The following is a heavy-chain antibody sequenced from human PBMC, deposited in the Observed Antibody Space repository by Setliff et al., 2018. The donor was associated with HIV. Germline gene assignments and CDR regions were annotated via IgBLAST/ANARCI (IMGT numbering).Heavy chain of an antibody. CDR1: GYTLSELS. Sequence: ASVKVSCKISGYTLSELSMHWVRQAPGKGLEWMVGFNPEEGKTIYAQKFQGRVTMTEDTSTDTAFMDLNNLRSEDTAVYYCAASISSRNYYGSALWGRGTLVTVSS. J-gene: IGHJ2*01. V-gene: IGHV1-24*01. CDR2: FNPEEGKT. D-gene: IGHD3-10*01. CDR3: AASISSRNYYGSAL.